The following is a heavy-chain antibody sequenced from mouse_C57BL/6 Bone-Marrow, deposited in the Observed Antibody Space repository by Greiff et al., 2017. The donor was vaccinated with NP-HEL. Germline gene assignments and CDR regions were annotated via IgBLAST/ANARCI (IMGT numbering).Heavy chain of an antibody. V-gene: IGHV1-39*01. CDR3: ARSAMITRAMDY. J-gene: IGHJ4*01. CDR2: INPNYGTT. Sequence: EVHLVESGPELVKPGASVKISCKASGYSFTDYNMNWVKQSNGKSLEWIGVINPNYGTTSYNQKFKGKATLTVDQSSSTAFMQLNSLTSDDYAVYYCARSAMITRAMDYWGQGTSVTVSS. D-gene: IGHD2-4*01. CDR1: GYSFTDYN.